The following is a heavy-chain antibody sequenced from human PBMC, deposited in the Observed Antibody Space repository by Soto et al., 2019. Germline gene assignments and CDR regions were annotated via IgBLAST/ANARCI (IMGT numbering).Heavy chain of an antibody. CDR3: AKDGETKPPGTIFRSAPSTILYYFDY. V-gene: IGHV3-23*01. Sequence: EVQLLESGGGLVQPGGSLRLSCAASGFTFSSYAMSWVRQAPGKGLEWVSAISGSGGSTYYADSVKGRFTISRDNSKNTLYLQMNSLRADDTAVYYCAKDGETKPPGTIFRSAPSTILYYFDYWGQGTLVTVSS. CDR2: ISGSGGST. CDR1: GFTFSSYA. J-gene: IGHJ4*02. D-gene: IGHD3-9*01.